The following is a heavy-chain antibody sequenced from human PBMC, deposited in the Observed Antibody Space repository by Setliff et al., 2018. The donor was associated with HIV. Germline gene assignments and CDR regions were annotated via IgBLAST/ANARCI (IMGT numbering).Heavy chain of an antibody. J-gene: IGHJ3*02. Sequence: SEKVSCKASGGIFSRYGISWVRQAPGQGLEWMGGIIPIYGTANSAQKFQGRVTITADESTSTAYMELSTLRSEDTAVYFCARDGGYSGHQWFGDAFDIWGQGTMVTVSS. CDR1: GGIFSRYG. CDR2: IIPIYGTA. V-gene: IGHV1-69*13. CDR3: ARDGGYSGHQWFGDAFDI. D-gene: IGHD5-12*01.